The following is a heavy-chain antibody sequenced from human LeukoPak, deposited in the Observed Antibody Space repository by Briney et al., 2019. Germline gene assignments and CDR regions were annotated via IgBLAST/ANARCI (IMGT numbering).Heavy chain of an antibody. V-gene: IGHV4-59*08. D-gene: IGHD3-10*01. CDR2: IYYSGST. CDR1: GGSISSYY. CDR3: ARQVGFGNWFDP. J-gene: IGHJ5*02. Sequence: PSETLSLTCTVSGGSISSYYWSWIRQPPGKGLEWIGYIYYSGSTNYNPSLKSRVTISVDTSKNQFSLKLSSVTAADTAVYYCARQVGFGNWFDPWGQGTLVTVSS.